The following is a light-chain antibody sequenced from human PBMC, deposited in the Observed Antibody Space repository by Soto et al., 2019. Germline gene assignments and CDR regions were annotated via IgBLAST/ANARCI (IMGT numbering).Light chain of an antibody. Sequence: EIVLTQSPGTLSLSPGERATLSCRASQSVSSDYLAWYQQKPGQAPRLLISRASRRATGIPDRFSGSGSGTDFTLTINRLEPEDSAVYYCQQHTVSMYTFGQGTKLEIK. CDR3: QQHTVSMYT. J-gene: IGKJ2*01. CDR2: RAS. CDR1: QSVSSDY. V-gene: IGKV3-20*01.